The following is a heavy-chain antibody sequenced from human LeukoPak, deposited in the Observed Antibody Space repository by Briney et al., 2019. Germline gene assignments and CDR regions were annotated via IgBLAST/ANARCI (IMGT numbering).Heavy chain of an antibody. D-gene: IGHD3-22*01. CDR2: ISGDGTIT. J-gene: IGHJ4*02. CDR3: AKDDYYDSSGYSHPGGY. CDR1: GSTFDDYA. V-gene: IGHV3-43*02. Sequence: GGSLRLSCAVSGSTFDDYAMHWVRQLPGKGLKWVSLISGDGTITYYADSVKGRFTISRDNSKNSLYLQMNSLRTEDTALYYCAKDDYYDSSGYSHPGGYWGQGTLVTVSS.